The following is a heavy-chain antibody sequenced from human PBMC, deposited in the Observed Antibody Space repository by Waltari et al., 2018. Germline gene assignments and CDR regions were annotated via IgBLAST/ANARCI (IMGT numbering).Heavy chain of an antibody. J-gene: IGHJ5*02. V-gene: IGHV4-39*07. Sequence: QLQLQESGPGLVKPSETLSLTCTVSGGSISSSSYYWGWIRQPPGKGLEWIGSIYYSGSTYYNPSLKSRVTISVDTSKNQFSLKLSSVTAADTAVYSCARDTVATIFGFDPWGQGTLVTVSS. CDR2: IYYSGST. CDR3: ARDTVATIFGFDP. CDR1: GGSISSSSYY. D-gene: IGHD5-12*01.